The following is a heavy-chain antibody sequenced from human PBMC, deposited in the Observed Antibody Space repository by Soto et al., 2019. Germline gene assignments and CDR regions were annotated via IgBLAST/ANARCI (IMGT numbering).Heavy chain of an antibody. D-gene: IGHD2-2*01. CDR3: AKDRSSTSCYAFDY. CDR1: GFTFRNYA. CDR2: ISGSGGTT. J-gene: IGHJ4*02. V-gene: IGHV3-23*01. Sequence: EVQLLESGGGLVQPGGSLRLSCAASGFTFRNYAMSWARQAPGKGLEWVSAISGSGGTTHYADSVKGRFTISRDTSKNTLYLQMNRLRVEDTAVYYCAKDRSSTSCYAFDYWGQGSLVTVSS.